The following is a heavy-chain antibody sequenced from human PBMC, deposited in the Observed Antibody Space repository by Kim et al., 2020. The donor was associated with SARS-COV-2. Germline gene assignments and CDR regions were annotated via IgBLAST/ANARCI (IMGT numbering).Heavy chain of an antibody. Sequence: GGSLRLSCAASGFTFSSYWMSWVRQAPGKGLEWVANIKQDGSEKYYVDSVKGRFTISRDNAKNSLYLQMNSLRAEDTAVYYCARPPYTEYYYDSSGYPTWGQGTLVTVSS. J-gene: IGHJ5*02. V-gene: IGHV3-7*01. CDR1: GFTFSSYW. D-gene: IGHD3-22*01. CDR3: ARPPYTEYYYDSSGYPT. CDR2: IKQDGSEK.